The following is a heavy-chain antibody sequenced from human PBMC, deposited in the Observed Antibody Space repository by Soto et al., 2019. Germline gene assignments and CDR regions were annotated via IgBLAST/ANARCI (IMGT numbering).Heavy chain of an antibody. CDR2: MKPNSGNT. D-gene: IGHD3-10*01. J-gene: IGHJ4*02. Sequence: QVQLVQSGAERKKPGASVKDSCKASGYTFTSYDINWVQQATGQGLGWMGWMKPNSGNTGYAQKFQGRVTMTRNTTISTAYMELSSRRSEDTSVYYCARWGVSYYDGSGSYYNTNSFDYWGQGTLVTVSS. V-gene: IGHV1-8*01. CDR3: ARWGVSYYDGSGSYYNTNSFDY. CDR1: GYTFTSYD.